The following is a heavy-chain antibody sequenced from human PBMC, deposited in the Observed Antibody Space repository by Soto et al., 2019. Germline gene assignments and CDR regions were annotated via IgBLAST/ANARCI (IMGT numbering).Heavy chain of an antibody. D-gene: IGHD3-10*01. CDR1: GGTFNNYA. V-gene: IGHV1-69*01. Sequence: QVLLVQSGPEVKKPGSSVKVSCKASGGTFNNYAINWVRQAPGKGLEWMGGIIPTFGTGNHAQKFQGRVTITADESTTTAYNELNSLRSEDTAIYYCASFDGTLVRGGRSSPYEMDVWGQGTMVIVSS. CDR2: IIPTFGTG. CDR3: ASFDGTLVRGGRSSPYEMDV. J-gene: IGHJ6*02.